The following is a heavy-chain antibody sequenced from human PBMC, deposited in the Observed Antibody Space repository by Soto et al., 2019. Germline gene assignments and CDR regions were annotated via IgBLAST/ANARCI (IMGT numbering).Heavy chain of an antibody. CDR1: GASMTNYH. CDR2: VSGTGSP. CDR3: ARETSRITMIVVVTNAFDI. Sequence: SETLSLTCTVSGASMTNYHWNWVRQSAGGGLEYIGRVSGTGSPDYNPSLKSRVTISVDTSKNQFSLKLSSVTAADTAVYYCARETSRITMIVVVTNAFDIWGQGTMVTVSS. V-gene: IGHV4-4*07. D-gene: IGHD3-22*01. J-gene: IGHJ3*02.